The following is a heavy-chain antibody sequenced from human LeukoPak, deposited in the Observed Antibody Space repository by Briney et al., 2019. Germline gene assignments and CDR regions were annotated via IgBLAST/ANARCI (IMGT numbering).Heavy chain of an antibody. D-gene: IGHD3-22*01. Sequence: GRSLRLSCAASGFTFSSYGTHWVRQAPGKGLEWVAVISYDGSNKYYADSVKGRFTISRDNSKNTLYLQMNSLRAEDTAVYYCAKDSYYDSSGYYSVFDYWGQGTLVTVSS. CDR1: GFTFSSYG. CDR2: ISYDGSNK. J-gene: IGHJ4*02. V-gene: IGHV3-30*18. CDR3: AKDSYYDSSGYYSVFDY.